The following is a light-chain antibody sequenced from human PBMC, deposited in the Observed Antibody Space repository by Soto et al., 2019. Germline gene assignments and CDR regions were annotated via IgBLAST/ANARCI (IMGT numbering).Light chain of an antibody. Sequence: SYELTQPPSVSVAPGQTAKITCGGNNIGDKSVHWYQQRPGQAPVLVVHDDSDRPSGNPERFTGSIPGKTATLTISGVEAADEADYYCQVWDTTSEHWVFGGGTKRTV. CDR3: QVWDTTSEHWV. V-gene: IGLV3-21*02. CDR2: DDS. CDR1: NIGDKS. J-gene: IGLJ2*01.